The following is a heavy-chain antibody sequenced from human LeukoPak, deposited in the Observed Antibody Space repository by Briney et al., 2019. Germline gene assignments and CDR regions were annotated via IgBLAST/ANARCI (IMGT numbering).Heavy chain of an antibody. D-gene: IGHD6-19*01. CDR1: GFTFSSYA. Sequence: GGSLRLSCAASGFTFSSYAMSWVRQAPGKGLEWVSAISASGGSTYYADSVKGRFTISRDNAKNSLYLQMNSLRAEDMALYYCAKGSSGWYYFDYWGQGTLVTVSS. CDR3: AKGSSGWYYFDY. J-gene: IGHJ4*02. CDR2: ISASGGST. V-gene: IGHV3-23*01.